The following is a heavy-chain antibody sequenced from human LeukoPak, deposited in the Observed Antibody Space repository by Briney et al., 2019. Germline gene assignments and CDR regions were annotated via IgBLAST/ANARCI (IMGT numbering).Heavy chain of an antibody. D-gene: IGHD2-2*01. CDR3: ARDLGVVVPAAIPDYFDY. V-gene: IGHV1-18*01. J-gene: IGHJ4*02. CDR1: GYTFTSYG. Sequence: ASVKVSCKASGYTFTSYGISWVRQAPGQGLEWMGWISAYNGNTNYAQKLQGRVTMTTDTSTSTAYMELRSLRSDDTAVYYCARDLGVVVPAAIPDYFDYWGQGTLVTVSS. CDR2: ISAYNGNT.